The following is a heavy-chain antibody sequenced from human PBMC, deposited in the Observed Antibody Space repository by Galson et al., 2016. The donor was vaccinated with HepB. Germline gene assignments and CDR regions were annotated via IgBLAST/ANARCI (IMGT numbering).Heavy chain of an antibody. V-gene: IGHV3-53*01. J-gene: IGHJ6*02. CDR1: GFTFSSYN. Sequence: SLRLSCAASGFTFSSYNMNWVRQAPGKGLEWVSVIYSGDNTYYADSVKGRFTFSRDKSKNSLYLQMHSLRAEDTAVYYCARVYSAHYGMDVWGQGTTVTVS. CDR3: ARVYSAHYGMDV. D-gene: IGHD2-21*01. CDR2: IYSGDNT.